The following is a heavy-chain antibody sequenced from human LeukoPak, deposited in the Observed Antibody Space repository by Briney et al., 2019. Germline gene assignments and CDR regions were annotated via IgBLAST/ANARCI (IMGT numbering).Heavy chain of an antibody. D-gene: IGHD3-22*01. CDR1: SGSISSSDYY. CDR2: IYHSGST. V-gene: IGHV4-30-2*01. J-gene: IGHJ5*02. CDR3: ASSNPSYYYENWFDP. Sequence: PSETLSLTCTVSSGSISSSDYYWSWIRQPPGKGLEWIGYIYHSGSTSYNPSLRSRVTISIDRSKNQFSLKLSSVTAADTAIYYCASSNPSYYYENWFDPWGQGTLVTVSS.